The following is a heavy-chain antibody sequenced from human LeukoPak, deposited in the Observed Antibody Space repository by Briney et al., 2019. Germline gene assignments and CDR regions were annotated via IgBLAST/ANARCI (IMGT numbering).Heavy chain of an antibody. CDR1: GFTFSTYS. J-gene: IGHJ6*02. D-gene: IGHD2-8*01. Sequence: GGSLRLSCAASGFTFSTYSMNWVRQAPGKGLEWVAVIWYDGSNKYYADSVKGRFTISRDNSKNTLYLQMNSLRAEDTAVYYCARDLHCTNGVCYTYYYYGMDVWGQGTTVTVSS. CDR3: ARDLHCTNGVCYTYYYYGMDV. V-gene: IGHV3-33*08. CDR2: IWYDGSNK.